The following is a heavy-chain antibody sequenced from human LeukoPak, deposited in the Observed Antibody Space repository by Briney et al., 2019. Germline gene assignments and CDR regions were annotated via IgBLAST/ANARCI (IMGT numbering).Heavy chain of an antibody. CDR1: GGSTSSSSYY. Sequence: SETLSLTCTVSGGSTSSSSYYWGWIRQPPGKGLEWIGSIYYSGSTYYNPSLKSRVTISVDTSKNQFSLKLSSVTAADTAVYYCARYYDFWSGYYRNHYYYGMDVWGQGTTVTVSS. D-gene: IGHD3-3*01. V-gene: IGHV4-39*01. J-gene: IGHJ6*02. CDR2: IYYSGST. CDR3: ARYYDFWSGYYRNHYYYGMDV.